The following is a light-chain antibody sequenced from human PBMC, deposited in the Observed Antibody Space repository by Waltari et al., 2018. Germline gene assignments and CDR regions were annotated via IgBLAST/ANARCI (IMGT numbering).Light chain of an antibody. V-gene: IGKV2-28*01. CDR1: HSLLHSTGDNY. CDR3: MQALQTPVT. Sequence: ENVLTQSPLSLPVTPGEPASMSCRANHSLLHSTGDNYLHWYLQKPGQSPQILIYLGSNRATGVPDRFSGSASGTDFTVKISRVEAEDFGVYYCMQALQTPVTFGQGTRLEIK. CDR2: LGS. J-gene: IGKJ5*01.